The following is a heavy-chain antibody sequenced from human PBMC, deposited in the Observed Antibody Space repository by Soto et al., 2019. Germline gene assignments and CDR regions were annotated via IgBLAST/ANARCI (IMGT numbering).Heavy chain of an antibody. J-gene: IGHJ4*02. V-gene: IGHV4-34*01. Sequence: SETLSLTCAVYGGSFNSFYWSWIRQAPGKGLEWIGEINHSGRTNYNPSLKSRVTILVDPSKNQFSLNLTSVTAADTAVYYCAREYSSSYYFDYWGQGTLVTVSS. D-gene: IGHD6-6*01. CDR2: INHSGRT. CDR3: AREYSSSYYFDY. CDR1: GGSFNSFY.